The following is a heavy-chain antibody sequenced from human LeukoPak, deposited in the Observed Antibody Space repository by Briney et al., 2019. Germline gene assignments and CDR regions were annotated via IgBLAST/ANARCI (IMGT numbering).Heavy chain of an antibody. D-gene: IGHD1-20*01. V-gene: IGHV3-30*03. Sequence: GGSLRLSCAASGFTFSSYGMHWVRQAPGKGLEWVAVISYDGSNKYYADSVKGRFTISRDNSKNTLYLQMNSLRAEDTAVYYCARNPITGTLHYYYYYMDVWGKGTTVTVSS. CDR1: GFTFSSYG. CDR3: ARNPITGTLHYYYYYMDV. CDR2: ISYDGSNK. J-gene: IGHJ6*03.